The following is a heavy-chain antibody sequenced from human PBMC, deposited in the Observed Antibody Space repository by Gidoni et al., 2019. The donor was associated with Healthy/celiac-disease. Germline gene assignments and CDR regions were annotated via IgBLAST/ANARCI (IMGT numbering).Heavy chain of an antibody. Sequence: EVQLVEYGGGLGKPGGSLRLSCAASGFTFCNAWMTWVRQAQGKGLESVGRSKSKTDGGTTDYAAPVKGRFTISRDDSKNTLYLQMNSLKTEDTAVYYCTTDVRYYYDIDAFDSWGQGTMVTVSS. CDR1: GFTFCNAW. D-gene: IGHD3-22*01. J-gene: IGHJ3*02. CDR3: TTDVRYYYDIDAFDS. CDR2: SKSKTDGGTT. V-gene: IGHV3-15*07.